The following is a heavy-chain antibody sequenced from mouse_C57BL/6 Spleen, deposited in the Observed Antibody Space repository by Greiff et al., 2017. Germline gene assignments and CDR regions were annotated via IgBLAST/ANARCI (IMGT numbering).Heavy chain of an antibody. Sequence: QVQLQQSGAELVRPGTSVKVSCKASGYAFTNYLIEWVKQRPGQGLEWIGVINPGSGGTNYNEKFKGKATLTADKSSSTAYMQLSSLTSEDSAVYFCASSYDYAMDYWGQGTSVTVSS. CDR2: INPGSGGT. J-gene: IGHJ4*01. D-gene: IGHD1-1*01. CDR1: GYAFTNYL. V-gene: IGHV1-54*01. CDR3: ASSYDYAMDY.